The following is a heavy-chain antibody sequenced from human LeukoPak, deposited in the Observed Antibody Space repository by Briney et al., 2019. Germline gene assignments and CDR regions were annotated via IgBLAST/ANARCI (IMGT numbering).Heavy chain of an antibody. Sequence: GGSLRLSCAASGFTFSSYAMSWVRQAPGKGLEWVSAISGSGGSTYYADSVKGRFTISRDNPKNTLYLQMNSLRAEDTAVYYCAKGYCSSTSCYRYWGQGTLVTVSS. V-gene: IGHV3-23*01. CDR1: GFTFSSYA. CDR2: ISGSGGST. J-gene: IGHJ4*02. D-gene: IGHD2-2*01. CDR3: AKGYCSSTSCYRY.